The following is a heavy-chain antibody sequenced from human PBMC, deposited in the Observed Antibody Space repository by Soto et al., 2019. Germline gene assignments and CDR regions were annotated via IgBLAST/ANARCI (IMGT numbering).Heavy chain of an antibody. CDR2: IFSSGST. CDR1: GGSITDYS. J-gene: IGHJ5*02. V-gene: IGHV4-4*07. D-gene: IGHD2-21*02. Sequence: PSETLSLTCTVSGGSITDYSWVWIRQPAGKGLEWIGRIFSSGSTNYNPSLKGRITMSLDTSKNQFSLKLNSATATDTAVYFCARDQGVVVTADNWFDPWGRGIRGTVSS. CDR3: ARDQGVVVTADNWFDP.